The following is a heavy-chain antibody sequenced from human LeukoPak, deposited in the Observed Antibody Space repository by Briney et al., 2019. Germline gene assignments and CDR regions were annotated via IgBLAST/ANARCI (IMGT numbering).Heavy chain of an antibody. CDR1: GFTFSSYW. V-gene: IGHV3-7*03. J-gene: IGHJ4*02. CDR2: IKQDGREK. Sequence: PGGSLRLSCAAAGFTFSSYWMSWVRQAPGKGLEWVANIKQDGREKYYVDAVKGRFTISRDNAKNSLYLQMNSLRAEDTAVYYCARGIWFADYWGQGTLVTVSS. D-gene: IGHD3-10*01. CDR3: ARGIWFADY.